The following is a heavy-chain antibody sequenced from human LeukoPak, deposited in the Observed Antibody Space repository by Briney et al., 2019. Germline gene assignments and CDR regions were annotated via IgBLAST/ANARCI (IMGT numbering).Heavy chain of an antibody. Sequence: SETLSLTCTISGGSTTGYFWSWIRQPPGKGLEWIGYVFYSGGTLYNPSLDSRVTISVDTSKTQFSLELTSVAAADTAVYYCARHMSVTYDAFDLWGRGTMVTVSS. CDR1: GGSTTGYF. CDR3: ARHMSVTYDAFDL. J-gene: IGHJ3*01. CDR2: VFYSGGT. D-gene: IGHD2-21*02. V-gene: IGHV4-59*08.